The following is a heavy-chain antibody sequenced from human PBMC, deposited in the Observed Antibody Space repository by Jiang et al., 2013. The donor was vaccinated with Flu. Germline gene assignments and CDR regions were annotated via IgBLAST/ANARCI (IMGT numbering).Heavy chain of an antibody. CDR3: AKYHYDFWSGYSLFDY. J-gene: IGHJ4*02. CDR1: GFTFSSYA. V-gene: IGHV3-23*01. D-gene: IGHD3-3*01. Sequence: AASGFTFSSYAMSWVRQAPGKGLEWVSAISGSGGSTYYADSVKGRFTISRDNSKNTLYLQMNSLRAEDTAVYYCAKYHYDFWSGYSLFDYWGQGTLVTVSS. CDR2: ISGSGGST.